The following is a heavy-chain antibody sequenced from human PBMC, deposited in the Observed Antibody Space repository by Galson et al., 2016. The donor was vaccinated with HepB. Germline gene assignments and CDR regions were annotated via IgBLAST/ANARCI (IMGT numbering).Heavy chain of an antibody. V-gene: IGHV2-70*01. Sequence: PALVKPTQTLTLTCTFSGFSLSTSGMRVSWIRQPPGKALELLAFIDWDDDKYYSPSLKTRLTISKDTSNNQVVLTMTNMDPADTATYYCARSSPYYYGSGSLFDPWGQGTLVTVSS. CDR2: IDWDDDK. CDR1: GFSLSTSGMR. CDR3: ARSSPYYYGSGSLFDP. J-gene: IGHJ5*02. D-gene: IGHD3-10*01.